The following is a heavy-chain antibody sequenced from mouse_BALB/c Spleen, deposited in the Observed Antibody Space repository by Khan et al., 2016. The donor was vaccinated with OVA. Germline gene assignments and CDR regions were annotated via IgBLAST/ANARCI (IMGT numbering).Heavy chain of an antibody. Sequence: QIQLVQSGPELKKPGETVKISCKASGYTLTNYGMNWVKQAPGKGLKWMGWINTYTGEPTYADDFKGRIAFSLETSASTAYLQINNRKNEDTATYFCARSNGNYWFAYWGQGTLVTVSA. J-gene: IGHJ3*01. D-gene: IGHD2-1*01. CDR3: ARSNGNYWFAY. CDR2: INTYTGEP. CDR1: GYTLTNYG. V-gene: IGHV9-3-1*01.